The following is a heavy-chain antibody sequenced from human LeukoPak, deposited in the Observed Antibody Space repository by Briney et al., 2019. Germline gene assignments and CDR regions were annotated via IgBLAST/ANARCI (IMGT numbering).Heavy chain of an antibody. CDR1: GFTFSSYS. J-gene: IGHJ4*02. CDR2: ISSSSSYI. CDR3: ARAPVYCSSTSCYSPSGFDY. Sequence: WGSLRLSCAASGFTFSSYSMNWVRQAPGKGLEWVSSISSSSSYIYYADSVKGRFTISRDNAKNSLYLQMNSLRAEDTAVYYCARAPVYCSSTSCYSPSGFDYWGQGTLVTVSS. V-gene: IGHV3-21*01. D-gene: IGHD2-2*01.